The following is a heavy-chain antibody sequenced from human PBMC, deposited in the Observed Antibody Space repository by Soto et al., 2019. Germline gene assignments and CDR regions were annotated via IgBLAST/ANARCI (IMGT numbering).Heavy chain of an antibody. CDR2: IYWDDDK. CDR3: AHSGLGVRGVIGPWFDP. V-gene: IGHV2-5*05. Sequence: QITLKESGPTLVKPTQTLTLTCTFSGFSLSTSGVGVGWIRQPPGKALEWLALIYWDDDKRYGPSLKSRLTITKDTSKNQVVLTMTNMDPVDTATYYCAHSGLGVRGVIGPWFDPWGQGTLVTVSS. D-gene: IGHD3-10*01. J-gene: IGHJ5*02. CDR1: GFSLSTSGVG.